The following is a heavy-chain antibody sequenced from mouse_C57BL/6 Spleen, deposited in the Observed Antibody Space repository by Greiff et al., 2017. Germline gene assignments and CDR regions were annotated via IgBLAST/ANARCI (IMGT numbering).Heavy chain of an antibody. CDR3: ARRRYGNFLWFDY. J-gene: IGHJ2*01. Sequence: QVQLQQPGAELVKPGASVKMSCKASGYTFTSYWITWVKQRPGQGLEWIGDIYPGSGSTNYNEKFKSKATLTVDTSSSTAYMQLSSLTSEDSAVYDCARRRYGNFLWFDYWGQGTTLTVSS. CDR2: IYPGSGST. V-gene: IGHV1-55*01. CDR1: GYTFTSYW. D-gene: IGHD2-10*02.